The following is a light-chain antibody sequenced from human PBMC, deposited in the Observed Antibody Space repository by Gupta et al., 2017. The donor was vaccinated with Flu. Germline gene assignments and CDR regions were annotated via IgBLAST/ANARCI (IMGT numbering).Light chain of an antibody. J-gene: IGKJ2*01. CDR2: GAS. Sequence: GTLSLSPGPSVTLSVVASQSVSSRYLAWYQHKPGQAPRLLIYGASSRSTGLPHRISGSGSGTDLTLTICRPAPEDFALYYCLHYGSSPSTFGQGTKLEIK. CDR3: LHYGSSPST. CDR1: QSVSSRY. V-gene: IGKV3-20*01.